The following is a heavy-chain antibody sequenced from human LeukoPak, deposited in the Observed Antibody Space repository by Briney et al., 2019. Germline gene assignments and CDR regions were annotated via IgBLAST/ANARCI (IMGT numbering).Heavy chain of an antibody. Sequence: AGGSLRLSCAASGFTFSSHAMSWVRQAPGKGLVWVSRIDSYGSTNYADSVKGRFTISRDNAENTLYLQMNSLRAEDTAVYYCARGLVHDTSGYYSDYWGQGTLVTVSS. V-gene: IGHV3-74*01. J-gene: IGHJ4*02. D-gene: IGHD3-22*01. CDR2: IDSYGST. CDR1: GFTFSSHA. CDR3: ARGLVHDTSGYYSDY.